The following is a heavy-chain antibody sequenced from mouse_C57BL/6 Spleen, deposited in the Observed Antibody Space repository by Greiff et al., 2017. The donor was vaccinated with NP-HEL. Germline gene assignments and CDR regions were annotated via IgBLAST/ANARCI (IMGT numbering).Heavy chain of an antibody. V-gene: IGHV1-54*01. J-gene: IGHJ2*01. Sequence: VKLMESGAELVRPGTSVKVSCKASGYAFTNYLLEWVKQRPGQGLEWIGVINPGSGGTNYNEKFKGKATLTADKSSSTAYMQLSSLTSEDSAVYFCAREGYYGSSPYFDYWGQGTTLTVSS. CDR2: INPGSGGT. CDR3: AREGYYGSSPYFDY. CDR1: GYAFTNYL. D-gene: IGHD1-1*01.